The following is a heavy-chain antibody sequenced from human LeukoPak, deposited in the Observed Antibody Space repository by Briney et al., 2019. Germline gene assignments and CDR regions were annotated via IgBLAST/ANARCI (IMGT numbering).Heavy chain of an antibody. Sequence: ASVKVSCKVSGYTLTELSMHWVRQAPGKGLECMGGFDPEDGETIYAQKFQGRVTMTEDTSTDTAYMELSSLRSEDTAVYYCATEGSPLYSSGYHVFDYWGQGTLVTVSS. V-gene: IGHV1-24*01. CDR2: FDPEDGET. D-gene: IGHD3-22*01. CDR1: GYTLTELS. CDR3: ATEGSPLYSSGYHVFDY. J-gene: IGHJ4*02.